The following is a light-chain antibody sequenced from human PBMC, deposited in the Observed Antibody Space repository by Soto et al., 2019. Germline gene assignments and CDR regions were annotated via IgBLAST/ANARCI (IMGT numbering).Light chain of an antibody. CDR2: GAS. CDR3: QQRSNWPLT. Sequence: EIVMTQSPGTLSVSPGERATLSCRASQSVSSSYLAWYQQKPGQAPRLLIYGASSRATGIPDRFSGSGSGTDFTLTISRLEPEDFAVYYCQQRSNWPLTFGGGTKVDIK. V-gene: IGKV3D-20*02. CDR1: QSVSSSY. J-gene: IGKJ4*01.